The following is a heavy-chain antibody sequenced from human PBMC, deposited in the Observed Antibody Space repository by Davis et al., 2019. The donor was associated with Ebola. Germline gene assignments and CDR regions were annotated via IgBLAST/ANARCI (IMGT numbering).Heavy chain of an antibody. CDR2: IYTGGST. CDR1: GFSVSSNY. D-gene: IGHD6-13*01. J-gene: IGHJ6*04. Sequence: GESLKTPCAASGFSVSSNYMSWVRQAPGKGLEWVSVIYTGGSTYYSDSVKGRFTIPRDNLKNTLYLQMNSLRAEDSAVYYCAGDPGLANGMDVWGKGTTVTVSS. V-gene: IGHV3-53*01. CDR3: AGDPGLANGMDV.